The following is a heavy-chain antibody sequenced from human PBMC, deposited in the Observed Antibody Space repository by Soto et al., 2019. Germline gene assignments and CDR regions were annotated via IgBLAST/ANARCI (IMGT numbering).Heavy chain of an antibody. CDR3: ARSIAVPSGHIDH. V-gene: IGHV4-59*01. D-gene: IGHD6-6*01. CDR2: VYYPGST. J-gene: IGHJ4*02. CDR1: GGSMSGYY. Sequence: QVQLQESGPGLVKPSETLSLTCRVSGGSMSGYYWSWVRLAPGKGLEWVGYVYYPGSTNYNPSLQSRVSISVDTSNKHFSLSLSLVTAADTAVYFCARSIAVPSGHIDHWGQGIRATISS.